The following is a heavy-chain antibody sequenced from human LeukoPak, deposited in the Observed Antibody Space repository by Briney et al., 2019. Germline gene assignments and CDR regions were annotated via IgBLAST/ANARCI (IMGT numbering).Heavy chain of an antibody. Sequence: SETLSLTCAVYGGSFSGYYWSWIRQPPGKGLEWIGAINHSGSTNYNPSLKSRVTISVDTSKNQFSLKLSSVTAADTAVYYCARGHPSLWFTHTYYYYGMDVWGQGTTVTVSS. CDR3: ARGHPSLWFTHTYYYYGMDV. J-gene: IGHJ6*02. V-gene: IGHV4-34*01. D-gene: IGHD3-10*01. CDR2: INHSGST. CDR1: GGSFSGYY.